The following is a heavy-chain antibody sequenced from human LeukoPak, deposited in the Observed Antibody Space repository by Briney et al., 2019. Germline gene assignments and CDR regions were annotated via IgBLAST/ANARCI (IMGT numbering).Heavy chain of an antibody. CDR1: GFTFSTYN. D-gene: IGHD3-10*01. J-gene: IGHJ4*02. CDR3: ARDYGSGSYSLDY. Sequence: GGSLRLSCAASGFTFSTYNFHWVRQAPGKGLEWVAFIPYGGSDTYYADSVKGRFTISRDNSKNTLFLQMNSLKTEDTAVYYCARDYGSGSYSLDYWGQGTLVTVSS. V-gene: IGHV3-30*02. CDR2: IPYGGSDT.